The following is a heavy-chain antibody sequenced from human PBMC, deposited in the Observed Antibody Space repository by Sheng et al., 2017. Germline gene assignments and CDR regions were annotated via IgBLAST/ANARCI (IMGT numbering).Heavy chain of an antibody. Sequence: EVQLVESGGGLVHPGRSLRLSCAASGFNFDDYAMHWVRQAPGKGLEWVSGISWNSGSINYADPVKGRFTISRDNAKNSLYLQMNSLRAEDMALYYCAKALRPNLYYYGMDVWGQGTTVTVSS. D-gene: IGHD5-12*01. CDR2: ISWNSGSI. J-gene: IGHJ6*02. CDR1: GFNFDDYA. V-gene: IGHV3-9*03. CDR3: AKALRPNLYYYGMDV.